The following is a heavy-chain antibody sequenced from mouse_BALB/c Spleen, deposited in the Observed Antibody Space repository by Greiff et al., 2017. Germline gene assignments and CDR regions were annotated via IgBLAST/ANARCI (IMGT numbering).Heavy chain of an antibody. V-gene: IGHV5-6-3*01. Sequence: EVQGVESGGGLVQPGGSLKLSCAASGFTFSSYGMSWVRQTPDKRLELVATINSNGGSTYYPDSVKGRFTISRDNAKNTLYLQMSSLKSEDTAMYYCARDRGGTGDYWGQGTTLTVSS. D-gene: IGHD4-1*01. CDR2: INSNGGST. CDR1: GFTFSSYG. J-gene: IGHJ2*01. CDR3: ARDRGGTGDY.